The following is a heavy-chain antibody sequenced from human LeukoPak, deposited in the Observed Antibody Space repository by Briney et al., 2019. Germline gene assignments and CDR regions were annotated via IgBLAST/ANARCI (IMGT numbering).Heavy chain of an antibody. CDR2: ISGSGGST. V-gene: IGHV3-23*01. Sequence: LPGGSLRLSCAASGFTFSSYAMSWVRQAPGKGLEWVSAISGSGGSTYYADSVKGRFTISRDNSKNTLYLQMNSLRAEDTAVYYSAKDEAVAANPFRYWGQGTLVTVSS. CDR3: AKDEAVAANPFRY. J-gene: IGHJ4*02. CDR1: GFTFSSYA. D-gene: IGHD6-19*01.